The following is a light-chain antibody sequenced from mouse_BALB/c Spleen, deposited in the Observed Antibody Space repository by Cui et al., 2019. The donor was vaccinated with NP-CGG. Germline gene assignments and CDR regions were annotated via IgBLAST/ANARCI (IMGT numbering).Light chain of an antibody. Sequence: QAVVTQESALTTSPGETVTLTCRSNTGAVTTSNYANWVQEKPDHLFTGLIGGTNNRVPGVPARFSGSLIGDKAALTITGAQTEDEAMYFCALWYTNHWVFGGGTNLTVL. CDR1: TGAVTTSNY. CDR2: GTN. CDR3: ALWYTNHWV. V-gene: IGLV1*01. J-gene: IGLJ1*01.